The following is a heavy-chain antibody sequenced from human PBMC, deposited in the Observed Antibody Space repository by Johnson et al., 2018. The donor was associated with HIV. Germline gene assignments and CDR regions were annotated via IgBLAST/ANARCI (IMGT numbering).Heavy chain of an antibody. CDR1: GFTFSSYA. D-gene: IGHD1-1*01. V-gene: IGHV3-30*04. CDR3: ARVAVLCFRDTNAFDI. J-gene: IGHJ3*02. Sequence: QMQLVESGGGVVQPGRSLRLSCAASGFTFSSYAMHWVRQAPGKGLEWVAVISYDGSNKYYADSVKGRFTISRDNSKNTLYLQMNSLRAEDTAVYYCARVAVLCFRDTNAFDIWGQGTMVTVSS. CDR2: ISYDGSNK.